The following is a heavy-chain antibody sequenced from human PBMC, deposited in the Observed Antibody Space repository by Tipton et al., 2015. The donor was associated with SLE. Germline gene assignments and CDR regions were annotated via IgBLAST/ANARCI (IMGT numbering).Heavy chain of an antibody. Sequence: GSLRLSCAASGFTFSSYVMSWVRQAPGRGLEWVSSISGRGGGTDYADSVKGRFTISRDNSKTTLYLQMKSLRAEDTAVYYCAKSISVPGYFYCGMDVWGQGTTVTVSS. CDR2: ISGRGGGT. CDR3: AKSISVPGYFYCGMDV. CDR1: GFTFSSYV. D-gene: IGHD6-19*01. J-gene: IGHJ6*02. V-gene: IGHV3-23*01.